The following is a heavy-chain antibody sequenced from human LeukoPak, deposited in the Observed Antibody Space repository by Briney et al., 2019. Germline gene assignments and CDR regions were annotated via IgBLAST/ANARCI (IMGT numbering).Heavy chain of an antibody. V-gene: IGHV3-48*01. Sequence: PGGSLRLSCAASGFTFSSYEMNWVRQAPGKGLEWVAYISRGRPSIHYGDSVKGRFTISRDNAKNSLYLQMNSLRAEDTAVYYCAELGITMIGGVWGKGTTVTISS. CDR3: AELGITMIGGV. CDR2: ISRGRPSI. D-gene: IGHD3-10*02. CDR1: GFTFSSYE. J-gene: IGHJ6*04.